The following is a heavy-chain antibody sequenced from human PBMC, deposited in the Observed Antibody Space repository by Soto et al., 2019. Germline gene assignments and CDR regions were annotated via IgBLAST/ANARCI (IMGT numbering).Heavy chain of an antibody. J-gene: IGHJ4*02. Sequence: ASVKVSCKASGGTFSGYAISWVRQAPGQGLEWMGGIIPIFGTANYAQKFQGRVTITADESTSTAYMELSSLRSEDTAVYYCVVGAMSEWGSVDYWGQGTLVTVSS. CDR1: GGTFSGYA. D-gene: IGHD1-26*01. V-gene: IGHV1-69*13. CDR3: VVGAMSEWGSVDY. CDR2: IIPIFGTA.